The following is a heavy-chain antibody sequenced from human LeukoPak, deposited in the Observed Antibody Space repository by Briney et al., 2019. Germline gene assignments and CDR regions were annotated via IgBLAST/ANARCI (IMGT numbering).Heavy chain of an antibody. J-gene: IGHJ6*02. CDR1: GFTFSTYG. V-gene: IGHV3-48*01. CDR2: ISSTSSTI. Sequence: PGGSLRLSCAVSGFTFSTYGINWVRQAPGKGLEWVSYISSTSSTINYADSVKGRFTISRDNAKNSLYLQMNSLRVEDTAVYYCARVPQVGYYYYYGMDVWGQGTTVTVSS. CDR3: ARVPQVGYYYYYGMDV. D-gene: IGHD1-26*01.